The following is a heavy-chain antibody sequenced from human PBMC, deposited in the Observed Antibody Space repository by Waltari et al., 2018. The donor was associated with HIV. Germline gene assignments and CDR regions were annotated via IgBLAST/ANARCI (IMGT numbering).Heavy chain of an antibody. V-gene: IGHV4-34*01. CDR3: ARGRWTMVRGVIQAYYYYYGMDV. J-gene: IGHJ6*02. CDR2: IFHSGST. CDR1: GGFCSGTY. D-gene: IGHD3-10*01. Sequence: QVQLQQWGAGLFKSSETLSLTCAVYGGFCSGTYWSWIRLPPGKGPEWIGEIFHSGSTNYNPSLKSRVTISVDTSKNQFSLKLSSVTAADTAVYYCARGRWTMVRGVIQAYYYYYGMDVWGQGTTVTVSS.